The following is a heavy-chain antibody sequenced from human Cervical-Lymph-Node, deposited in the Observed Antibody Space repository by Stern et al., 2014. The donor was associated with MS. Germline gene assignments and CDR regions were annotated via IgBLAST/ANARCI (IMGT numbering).Heavy chain of an antibody. Sequence: VQLVESGGGVVQPGRSLRLSCAASGFSFSTSGMHWVRQAPGKGLDWVAVISYDGSGKSYGGSMKGRFTIARDNSKNTVYLQMNSVRAEDTAVYYCANAAALSCRSPSCYKAFEYWGQGILVTVSS. CDR3: ANAAALSCRSPSCYKAFEY. J-gene: IGHJ4*02. V-gene: IGHV3-30*18. D-gene: IGHD2-2*02. CDR2: ISYDGSGK. CDR1: GFSFSTSG.